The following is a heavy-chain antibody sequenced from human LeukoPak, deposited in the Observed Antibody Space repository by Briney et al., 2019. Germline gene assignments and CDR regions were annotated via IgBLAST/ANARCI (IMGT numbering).Heavy chain of an antibody. V-gene: IGHV3-9*03. D-gene: IGHD3-22*01. CDR2: ISWNSGSI. CDR1: GFTFDDYA. J-gene: IGHJ4*02. CDR3: ANGPDYYDSSGYDY. Sequence: GRSLRLSXAASGFTFDDYAMRWVRQAPGKGLEWVSGISWNSGSIDYADSVKGRFTISRDNAKNSLYLQMNSLRAEDMALYYCANGPDYYDSSGYDYWGQGTLVTVSS.